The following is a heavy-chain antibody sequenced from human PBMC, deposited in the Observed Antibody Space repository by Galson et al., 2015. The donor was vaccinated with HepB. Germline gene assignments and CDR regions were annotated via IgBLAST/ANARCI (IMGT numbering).Heavy chain of an antibody. V-gene: IGHV1-69*13. D-gene: IGHD1-26*01. CDR2: IIPIFGTA. CDR3: ARDRGGSSYFDY. CDR1: GGTFSSYA. Sequence: SVKVSCKASGGTFSSYAISWVRQAPGQGLEWMGGIIPIFGTANYAQKFQGRVTITADESTSTAYMELSSLRSEDTAVYYCARDRGGSSYFDYWGQGTLVTVSS. J-gene: IGHJ4*02.